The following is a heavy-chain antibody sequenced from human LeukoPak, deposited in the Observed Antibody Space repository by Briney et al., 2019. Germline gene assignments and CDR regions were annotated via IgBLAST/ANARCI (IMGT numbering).Heavy chain of an antibody. J-gene: IGHJ6*03. V-gene: IGHV4-34*01. Sequence: SETLSLTCTVSGGSISGYYWSWIRQPPGKGLEWIGEINHSGSTNYNPSLKSRVTISVDTSKNQFSLKLSSVTAADTAVYYCARELSRGVVITHYYMDVWGKGTTVTVSS. CDR2: INHSGST. CDR1: GGSISGYY. CDR3: ARELSRGVVITHYYMDV. D-gene: IGHD3-3*01.